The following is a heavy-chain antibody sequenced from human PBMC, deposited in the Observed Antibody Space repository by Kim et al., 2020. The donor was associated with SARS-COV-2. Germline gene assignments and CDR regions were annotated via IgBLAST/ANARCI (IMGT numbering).Heavy chain of an antibody. J-gene: IGHJ4*02. V-gene: IGHV3-43*01. Sequence: DADSVKGRITVSRDNSESSLYPQMDSLRSEDTASYYCAKPHTSSWLYFGAWGQGTLVTVSS. D-gene: IGHD6-13*01. CDR3: AKPHTSSWLYFGA.